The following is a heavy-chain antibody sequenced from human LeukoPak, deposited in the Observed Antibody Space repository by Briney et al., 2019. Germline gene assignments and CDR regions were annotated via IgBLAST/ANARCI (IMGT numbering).Heavy chain of an antibody. CDR1: GFTFSNLW. CDR3: AKDSPPQYSSGWNNFDY. V-gene: IGHV3-7*01. Sequence: PGGSLRLSCAASGFTFSNLWMSWVRQAPGKGLKWVANIKQDGSEKYYVDSVKGRFTISRDNSKNTLYLQMNSLRAEDTAVYYCAKDSPPQYSSGWNNFDYWGQGTLVTVSS. D-gene: IGHD6-19*01. J-gene: IGHJ4*02. CDR2: IKQDGSEK.